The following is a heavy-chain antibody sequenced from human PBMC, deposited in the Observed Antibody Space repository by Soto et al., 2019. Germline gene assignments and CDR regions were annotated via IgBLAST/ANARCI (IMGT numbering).Heavy chain of an antibody. CDR2: INHSGST. CDR1: GGSFSGYY. V-gene: IGHV4-34*01. CDR3: ARVRSSSSLAWYDH. J-gene: IGHJ4*02. Sequence: SETLSLTCAVYGGSFSGYYWSWIRQPPGKGLEWIGEINHSGSTNYNPSLKSRVTISVDTSKNQFSLKLSSVTAADTAVYYCARVRSSSSLAWYDHWGQGTLVTVSS. D-gene: IGHD6-6*01.